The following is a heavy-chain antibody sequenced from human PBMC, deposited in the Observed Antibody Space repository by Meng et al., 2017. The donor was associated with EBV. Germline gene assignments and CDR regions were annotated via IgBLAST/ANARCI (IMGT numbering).Heavy chain of an antibody. J-gene: IGHJ4*02. CDR1: GYTFTSYY. CDR3: VRELVGGTFDY. V-gene: IGHV1-46*01. D-gene: IGHD1/OR15-1a*01. Sequence: HLVQSVPAVKKSGAQVKVPCKTYGYTFTSYYLPWVRQAPGQGLEWMGIIIPAGGNTNYAQKFRGRFTMTRDTSTSTVYMDLSILTSEDTAVYYCVRELVGGTFDYWGQGTLVTVSS. CDR2: IIPAGGNT.